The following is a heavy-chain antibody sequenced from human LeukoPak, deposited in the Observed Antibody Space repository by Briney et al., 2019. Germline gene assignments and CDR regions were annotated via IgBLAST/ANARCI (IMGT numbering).Heavy chain of an antibody. Sequence: GGSLRLSCAASGFTFSSYSMNWVRQAPGKGLEWISVISGSGGTTYYADSVKGRFTISRDNSKNTLYLQMNSLRAEDTAVYYCAKAIDYGDGNYFDYWGQGTLVTVSS. V-gene: IGHV3-23*01. CDR1: GFTFSSYS. CDR3: AKAIDYGDGNYFDY. CDR2: ISGSGGTT. D-gene: IGHD4-17*01. J-gene: IGHJ4*02.